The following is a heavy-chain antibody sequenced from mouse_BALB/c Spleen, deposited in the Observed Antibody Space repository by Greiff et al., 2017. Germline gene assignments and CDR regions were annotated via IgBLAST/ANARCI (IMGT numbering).Heavy chain of an antibody. V-gene: IGHV1-9*01. D-gene: IGHD3-1*01. CDR2: ILPGSGST. CDR1: GYTFSSYW. CDR3: ARGGSGYVGYYAMDY. Sequence: QVHVKQSGAELMKPGASVKISCKATGYTFSSYWIEWVKQRPGHGLEWIGEILPGSGSTNYNEKFKGKATFTADTSSNTAYMQLSSLTSEDSAVYYCARGGSGYVGYYAMDYWGQGTSVTVSS. J-gene: IGHJ4*01.